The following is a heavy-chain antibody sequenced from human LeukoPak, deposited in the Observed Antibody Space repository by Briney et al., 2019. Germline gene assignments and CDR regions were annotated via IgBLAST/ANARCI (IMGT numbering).Heavy chain of an antibody. Sequence: PGGSLRLSCAASGFTFSSYAMSWVRQAPGKGLEWVSAISGSGGSTYYADSVKGRFTISRDNAKNSLYLQMNSLRAEDTAVYYCARARLIGYVWFDPWGQGTLVTVSS. J-gene: IGHJ5*02. D-gene: IGHD3-16*01. CDR1: GFTFSSYA. CDR3: ARARLIGYVWFDP. CDR2: ISGSGGST. V-gene: IGHV3-23*01.